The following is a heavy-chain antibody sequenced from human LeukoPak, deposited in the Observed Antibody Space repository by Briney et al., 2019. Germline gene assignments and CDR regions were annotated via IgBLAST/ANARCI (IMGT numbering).Heavy chain of an antibody. CDR2: MNPNSGNT. CDR1: GYTFTSYD. CDR3: ARHSSSSYYYYYMDV. V-gene: IGHV1-8*01. D-gene: IGHD6-6*01. Sequence: ASVKVSCKASGYTFTSYDINWVRQAPGQGLEWMGWMNPNSGNTGYAQKFQGRVTMTRNTSISTAYMELGSLRSEDTAVYYCARHSSSSYYYYYMDVWGKGTTVTVSS. J-gene: IGHJ6*03.